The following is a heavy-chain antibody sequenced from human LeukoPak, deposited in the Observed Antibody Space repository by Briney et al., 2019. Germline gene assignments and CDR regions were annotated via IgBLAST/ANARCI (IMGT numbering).Heavy chain of an antibody. CDR1: GFTFSDHH. Sequence: GGSLRLSCAASGFTFSDHHMDWVRQASGKGLEWVGRIRNKANSHTTEYAASVKGRFTISRDDSKNSLYLEMNSLKTEDTAVYYCVKSMPGNCFESWGQGNLVTVSS. D-gene: IGHD6-13*01. CDR2: IRNKANSHTT. CDR3: VKSMPGNCFES. V-gene: IGHV3-72*01. J-gene: IGHJ4*02.